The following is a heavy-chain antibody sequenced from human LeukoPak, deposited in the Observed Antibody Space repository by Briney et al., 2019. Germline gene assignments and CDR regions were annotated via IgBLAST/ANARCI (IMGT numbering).Heavy chain of an antibody. V-gene: IGHV4-59*06. J-gene: IGHJ4*02. CDR3: AATPQSSGPYYFDY. CDR2: IYYSGST. CDR1: GGSLSGSY. D-gene: IGHD3-22*01. Sequence: SETLSLTCDVNGGSLSGSYWSWIRQHPGKGLEWIGYIYYSGSTYYNPSLKSRVTISVDTSKNQFSLKLGSVTAADTAVYYCAATPQSSGPYYFDYWGQGTLVTVSS.